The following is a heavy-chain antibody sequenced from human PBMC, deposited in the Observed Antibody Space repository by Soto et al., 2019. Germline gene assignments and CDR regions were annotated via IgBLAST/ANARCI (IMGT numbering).Heavy chain of an antibody. D-gene: IGHD6-13*01. CDR3: ARLRGSWYFL. J-gene: IGHJ4*02. V-gene: IGHV4-39*01. CDR1: GGSISSSSYY. Sequence: QLQLQESGPGLVKPSETLSLTCTVSGGSISSSSYYWGWIRQPPGKGLEWIGSIYYSGSTYYNPSRRSRVTISVDTSKNQFSLKLSSVTAADTAVYYCARLRGSWYFLWGQGTLVTVSS. CDR2: IYYSGST.